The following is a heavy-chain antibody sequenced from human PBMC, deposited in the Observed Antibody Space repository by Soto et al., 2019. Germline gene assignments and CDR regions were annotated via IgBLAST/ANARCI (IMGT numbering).Heavy chain of an antibody. Sequence: SQTLSLTCATSGDSVSSNSAAWNWIRQSPSRGLEWLGRTYYRSKWYNDYAVSVKSRITINPDTSKNQFSLQLNSVTPEDTAVYYCARALGSSSWYLYYYYGMDVWGQGTTVTVSS. CDR1: GDSVSSNSAA. D-gene: IGHD6-13*01. CDR3: ARALGSSSWYLYYYYGMDV. V-gene: IGHV6-1*01. J-gene: IGHJ6*02. CDR2: TYYRSKWYN.